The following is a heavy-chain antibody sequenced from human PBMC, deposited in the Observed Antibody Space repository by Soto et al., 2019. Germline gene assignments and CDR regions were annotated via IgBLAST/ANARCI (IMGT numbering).Heavy chain of an antibody. CDR3: ANFYDSSGYYPNDAFDI. CDR1: GYTFTSYG. J-gene: IGHJ3*02. V-gene: IGHV1-18*01. D-gene: IGHD3-22*01. CDR2: ISAYNGNT. Sequence: XSVKVSCKASGYTFTSYGIRWVRQAPGQGLEWMGWISAYNGNTNYAQKLQGRVTMTTDTSTSTAYMELRSLRSDDTAVYYCANFYDSSGYYPNDAFDIWGQGTMVTVSS.